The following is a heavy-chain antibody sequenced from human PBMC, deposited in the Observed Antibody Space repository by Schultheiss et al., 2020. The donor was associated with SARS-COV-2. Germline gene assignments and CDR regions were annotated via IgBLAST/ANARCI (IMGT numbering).Heavy chain of an antibody. V-gene: IGHV3-30*18. D-gene: IGHD2-15*01. Sequence: GGSLRLSCAASGFTFSSYGMHWVRKAPGKGLEWVAVISYDGSNKYYADSVKGRFTISRDNSKNTLYLQMNSLRAEDTAVYYCAKDRPTPRYFDYWGQGTLVTVSS. J-gene: IGHJ4*02. CDR1: GFTFSSYG. CDR2: ISYDGSNK. CDR3: AKDRPTPRYFDY.